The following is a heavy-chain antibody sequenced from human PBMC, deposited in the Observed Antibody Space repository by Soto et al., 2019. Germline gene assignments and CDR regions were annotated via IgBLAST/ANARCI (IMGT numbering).Heavy chain of an antibody. V-gene: IGHV3-9*01. Sequence: AMHWVRQGPGKGLKWVSGISWNSGSLAYADSVKGRFTISRDNAKNSLYLQMNSLRAEDTAFYYCAKDFAYNYGMDVWGQGTTVTVSS. CDR3: AKDFAYNYGMDV. CDR2: ISWNSGSL. J-gene: IGHJ6*02. CDR1: A.